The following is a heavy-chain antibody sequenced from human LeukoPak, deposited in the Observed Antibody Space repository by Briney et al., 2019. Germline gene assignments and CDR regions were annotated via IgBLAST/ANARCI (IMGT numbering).Heavy chain of an antibody. V-gene: IGHV4-59*01. Sequence: SETLSLTCTVSGGTISSYYWSWIRQPPGKGLEWIGYIYYSGSTNYNPSLKSRVTISVDTSKNQFSLKLSSVTAADTAVYYCASLTAAGTHYWGQGTLVTVSS. CDR3: ASLTAAGTHY. CDR1: GGTISSYY. CDR2: IYYSGST. D-gene: IGHD6-13*01. J-gene: IGHJ4*02.